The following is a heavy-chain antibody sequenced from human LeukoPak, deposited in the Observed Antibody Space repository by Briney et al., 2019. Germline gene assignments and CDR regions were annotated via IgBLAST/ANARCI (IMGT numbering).Heavy chain of an antibody. Sequence: PGGSLRLSCAASGFPFSNYGMHWVRQAPGKGLVWVSRVNSDGSTTNYADSVKGRLTISRDNAENTLYMRMNSLRPEDTAVYYCARGYYSSSRFDSWGQGTLVTVSS. CDR1: GFPFSNYG. CDR2: VNSDGSTT. V-gene: IGHV3-74*01. J-gene: IGHJ4*02. CDR3: ARGYYSSSRFDS. D-gene: IGHD6-13*01.